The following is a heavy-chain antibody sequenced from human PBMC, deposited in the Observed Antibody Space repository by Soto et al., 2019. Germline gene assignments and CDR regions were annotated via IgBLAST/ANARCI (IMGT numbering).Heavy chain of an antibody. CDR3: AREDLSGTGYSGC. CDR2: IWYDGSNE. Sequence: QVHLVESGGGVVQPGRSLRLSCAASGFTFSRYGMHWVRQAPGKGLEWVAFIWYDGSNEYYADSLKGRFTISRDNSKNSLYLQMNSLRAEDTALYYCAREDLSGTGYSGCWGQGTLVTVSS. CDR1: GFTFSRYG. J-gene: IGHJ4*02. D-gene: IGHD3-9*01. V-gene: IGHV3-33*01.